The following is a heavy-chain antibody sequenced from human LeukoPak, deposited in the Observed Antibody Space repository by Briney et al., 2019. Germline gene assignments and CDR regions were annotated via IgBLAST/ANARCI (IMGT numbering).Heavy chain of an antibody. CDR1: GGTFSSYV. CDR2: IIPIFGIA. CDR3: ARAESPSTYCSSTSCYYFDY. J-gene: IGHJ4*02. Sequence: SVKVSCKASGGTFSSYVISWVRQAPGQGVEWVGGIIPIFGIATYAQKSKGTVTITAEESTSTAYMELSSLRSEDTAVYYCARAESPSTYCSSTSCYYFDYWGQGTLVTVSS. D-gene: IGHD2-2*01. V-gene: IGHV1-69*13.